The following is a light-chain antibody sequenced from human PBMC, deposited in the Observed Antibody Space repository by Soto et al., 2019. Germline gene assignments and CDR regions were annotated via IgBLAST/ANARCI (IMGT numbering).Light chain of an antibody. CDR1: RLGDKY. CDR2: QDT. Sequence: SYELTRPPSVSVSPGQTASIICSGDRLGDKYTSWYHQKPGQSPVLVIYQDTKRPSGIPERFSGSNSGNTATLTISGTQAMDEADYYCQAWDSSTVVFGGGTKLTVL. V-gene: IGLV3-1*01. J-gene: IGLJ3*02. CDR3: QAWDSSTVV.